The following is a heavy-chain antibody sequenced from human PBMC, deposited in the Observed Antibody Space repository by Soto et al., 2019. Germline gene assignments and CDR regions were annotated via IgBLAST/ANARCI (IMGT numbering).Heavy chain of an antibody. Sequence: QVQLVQSGAEVKKPGASVKVSCKASGYTFTSYAMHWVRQAPGQRLEWMGWINAGNGNTKYSQKFQGRVTITRDTSASTAYVELSSLRSEDTAVYYCAREGRYGDYADYWGQGTLVTVSS. V-gene: IGHV1-3*01. D-gene: IGHD4-17*01. J-gene: IGHJ4*02. CDR1: GYTFTSYA. CDR2: INAGNGNT. CDR3: AREGRYGDYADY.